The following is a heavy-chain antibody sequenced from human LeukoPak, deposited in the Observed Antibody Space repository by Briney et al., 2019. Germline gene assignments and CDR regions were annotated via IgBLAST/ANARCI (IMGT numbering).Heavy chain of an antibody. CDR2: ISTYYGNT. D-gene: IGHD3-10*01. CDR3: ARVYSTNYYGSGDRPFLFDY. Sequence: GSVKVSCKASGYTFTSYGFSWVRQAPGQGVEGMGWISTYYGNTNYAQKLQERVTMTTDTSPSTAYMELTSLRSDDTAVYYCARVYSTNYYGSGDRPFLFDYWGQGTVVTVSS. J-gene: IGHJ4*02. V-gene: IGHV1-18*01. CDR1: GYTFTSYG.